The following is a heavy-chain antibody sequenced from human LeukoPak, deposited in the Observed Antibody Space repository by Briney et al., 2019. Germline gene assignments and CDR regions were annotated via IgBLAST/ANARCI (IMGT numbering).Heavy chain of an antibody. D-gene: IGHD6-13*01. CDR2: IWYDGSNK. Sequence: GGYLRLSCAASGFTFSSYGMHWDRQAPGKGLEWVAVIWYDGSNKYYADSAKGRFTIPRDNSKNTLYLQMNSLRAEDTAVYYCARDERYSSSYDYWGQRTLVTVSS. J-gene: IGHJ4*02. V-gene: IGHV3-33*01. CDR3: ARDERYSSSYDY. CDR1: GFTFSSYG.